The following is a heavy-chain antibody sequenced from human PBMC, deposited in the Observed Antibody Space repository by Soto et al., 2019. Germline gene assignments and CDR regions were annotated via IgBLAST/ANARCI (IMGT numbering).Heavy chain of an antibody. CDR1: GYTFTSYA. D-gene: IGHD2-15*01. V-gene: IGHV1-3*01. J-gene: IGHJ5*01. CDR2: INAGNGNT. Sequence: QVKLVQSGAEVKKPGASVKVSCKASGYTFTSYAMHWVRQAPGQRLEWMGWINAGNGNTKYSQKLQGRVTITRDTSASTAYMELSSLRSEDTAVYYCARGGYCGGGSCYNNWFDPWGQGTTVTVSS. CDR3: ARGGYCGGGSCYNNWFDP.